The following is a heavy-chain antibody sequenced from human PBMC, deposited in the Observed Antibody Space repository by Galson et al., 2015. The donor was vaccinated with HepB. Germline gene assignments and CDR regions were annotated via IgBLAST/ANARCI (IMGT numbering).Heavy chain of an antibody. V-gene: IGHV1-18*04. CDR1: GYTFTSYG. J-gene: IGHJ4*02. Sequence: SVKVSCKASGYTFTSYGISWVRQAPGQGLEWMGWISAYNGNTNYAQKLQGRVTMTTDTSTSTAYMELRSLRSDDTAVYYCYRPETNYCSGGSCYSTDYWGQGTLVTVSS. D-gene: IGHD2-15*01. CDR2: ISAYNGNT. CDR3: YRPETNYCSGGSCYSTDY.